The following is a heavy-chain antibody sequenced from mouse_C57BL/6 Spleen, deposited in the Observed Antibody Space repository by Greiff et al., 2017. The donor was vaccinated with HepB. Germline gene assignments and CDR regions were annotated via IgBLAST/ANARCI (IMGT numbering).Heavy chain of an antibody. CDR2: INPGSGGT. V-gene: IGHV1-54*01. J-gene: IGHJ3*01. D-gene: IGHD1-1*01. CDR3: ARGYYDGFWFAY. Sequence: QVQLQQSGAELVRPGTSVKVSCKASGYAFTNYLIEWVKQRPGQGLEWIGVINPGSGGTNYNEKFKGKATLTADKSSSTAYMQLSSLTSEDSAVYFCARGYYDGFWFAYWGQGTLVTVSA. CDR1: GYAFTNYL.